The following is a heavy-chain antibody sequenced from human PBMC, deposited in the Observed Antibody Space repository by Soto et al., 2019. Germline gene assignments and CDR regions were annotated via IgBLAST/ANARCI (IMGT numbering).Heavy chain of an antibody. CDR1: GFTFSNFV. CDR3: VKDRTMAAPNDYFDY. Sequence: EVQLLESGGDLVQPGGSLRLSCVASGFTFSNFVMSWVRQAPGQGLQWVSIIGVDGVTTYYADSVRGRFTISRDNSKNTLYLQMNSLRAEDTAIYYCVKDRTMAAPNDYFDYWGQGTLVTVSS. V-gene: IGHV3-23*01. CDR2: IGVDGVTT. J-gene: IGHJ4*02. D-gene: IGHD6-19*01.